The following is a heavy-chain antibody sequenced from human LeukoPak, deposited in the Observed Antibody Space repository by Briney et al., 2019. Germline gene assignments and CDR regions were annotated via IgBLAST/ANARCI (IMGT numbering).Heavy chain of an antibody. D-gene: IGHD3-22*01. CDR3: AKDGSLDYYDSSGYYDY. Sequence: GGSLRLSCAASGFTFSSYAMSWVSQAPGKGLEWVSAISGSGGSTYYADSVKGRFTISRDNSKNTLYLQMNSLRAEDTAVYYCAKDGSLDYYDSSGYYDYWGQGTLVTVSS. J-gene: IGHJ4*02. CDR1: GFTFSSYA. V-gene: IGHV3-23*01. CDR2: ISGSGGST.